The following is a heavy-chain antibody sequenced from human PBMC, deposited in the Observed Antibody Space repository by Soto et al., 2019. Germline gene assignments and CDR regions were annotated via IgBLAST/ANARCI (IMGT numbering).Heavy chain of an antibody. J-gene: IGHJ4*02. CDR3: ARGYRQSGYSSSWVFDY. D-gene: IGHD6-13*01. CDR1: GGSINSGGYY. CDR2: IFYSGST. V-gene: IGHV4-31*03. Sequence: QVQLQESGPGLVKPSQTLSLICTVSGGSINSGGYYWNWIRQHPGKGLEWIGYIFYSGSTYYNPFIRMRVTISADTSDNQFSLNLSSVTAADTAVYLCARGYRQSGYSSSWVFDYWGQGTLVNVSS.